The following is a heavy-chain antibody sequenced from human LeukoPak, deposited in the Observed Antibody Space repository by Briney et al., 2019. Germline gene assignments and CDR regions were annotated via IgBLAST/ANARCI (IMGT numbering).Heavy chain of an antibody. D-gene: IGHD3-22*01. CDR2: ISGSGGKT. CDR1: GFTFSSFD. Sequence: PGGSLRLSCAASGFTFSSFDMTWVRQAPGKGLEWVSVISGSGGKTYYADSVKGRFTLSRDNSNRTLFLEMSSLRVEDTAVYYCAREGTYYDSSGYYVSWGQGTLVTVSA. J-gene: IGHJ5*02. CDR3: AREGTYYDSSGYYVS. V-gene: IGHV3-23*01.